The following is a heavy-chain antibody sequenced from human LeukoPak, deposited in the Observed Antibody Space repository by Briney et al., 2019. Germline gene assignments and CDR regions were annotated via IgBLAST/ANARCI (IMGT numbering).Heavy chain of an antibody. V-gene: IGHV4-34*01. CDR2: INHSGST. CDR3: ARRDYYGSGSRLMDV. CDR1: GGSFSGYY. J-gene: IGHJ6*03. Sequence: SETLSLTCAVYGGSFSGYYWSWIRQPPGKGLEWIGEINHSGSTNYNPSLKSRVTMSVDTSKNQFSLKLSPVTAADTAVYYCARRDYYGSGSRLMDVWGKGTTVTISS. D-gene: IGHD3-10*01.